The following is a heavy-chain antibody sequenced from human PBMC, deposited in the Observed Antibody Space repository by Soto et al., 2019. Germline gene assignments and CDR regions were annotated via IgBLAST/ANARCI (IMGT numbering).Heavy chain of an antibody. CDR2: IFYSGRT. CDR3: ARGAADTELVVS. J-gene: IGHJ5*02. Sequence: SQTLSLTCTVSGGSIRSYYWTWIRQPPGKGLEWLGYIFYSGRTFYNPSLNSRVTISIHTSKRQFSLPLASVSSAYTPLCYFARGAADTELVVSWGQGTLVAVSS. CDR1: GGSIRSYY. D-gene: IGHD2-15*01. V-gene: IGHV4-59*01.